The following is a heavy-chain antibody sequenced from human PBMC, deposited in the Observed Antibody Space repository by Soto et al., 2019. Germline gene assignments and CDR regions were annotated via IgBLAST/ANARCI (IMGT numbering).Heavy chain of an antibody. J-gene: IGHJ4*02. V-gene: IGHV4-31*03. CDR1: GGSISSGSYY. CDR2: IYYSGST. Sequence: QVQLQESGPGLVKPSQTLSLTCTVSGGSISSGSYYWSWVRQHPGKGLEWIGYIYYSGSTYNNPSLKSRVTILVDTSKNQSSLKLSSVTAADTAVYYCARAPWEYQPLHRYFDYWGQGTLVTVSS. CDR3: ARAPWEYQPLHRYFDY. D-gene: IGHD2-2*01.